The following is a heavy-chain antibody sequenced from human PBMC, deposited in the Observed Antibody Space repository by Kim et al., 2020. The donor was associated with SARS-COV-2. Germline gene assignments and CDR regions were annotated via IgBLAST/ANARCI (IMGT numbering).Heavy chain of an antibody. V-gene: IGHV3-23*01. D-gene: IGHD1-7*01. CDR2: ISGSTVDT. CDR3: TKTGTGTWGFDY. CDR1: GFSFSNYA. Sequence: GGSLRLSCAASGFSFSNYAMTWVRQAPGQGLEWVSAISGSTVDTYYADSVKGRFIISRDNSKNTLYLQMYNLGVEDTAIYYCTKTGTGTWGFDYCGQGTL. J-gene: IGHJ4*02.